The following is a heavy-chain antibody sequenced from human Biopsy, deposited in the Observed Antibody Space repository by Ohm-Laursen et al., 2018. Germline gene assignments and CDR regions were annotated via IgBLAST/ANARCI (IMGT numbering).Heavy chain of an antibody. J-gene: IGHJ6*02. CDR3: ARTPILIVSAGLVYRHRRHLQGMDV. D-gene: IGHD6-13*01. CDR1: GFSLSARGMC. V-gene: IGHV2-70*11. CDR2: VDWDDYK. Sequence: TQTLPLTRPFSGFSLSARGMCVSWIRQAPGKALEWLARVDWDDYKDYSASLQTKLSISKDTSNDQVVLTVNNVDPADTATYYCARTPILIVSAGLVYRHRRHLQGMDVWGQGIAVTVS.